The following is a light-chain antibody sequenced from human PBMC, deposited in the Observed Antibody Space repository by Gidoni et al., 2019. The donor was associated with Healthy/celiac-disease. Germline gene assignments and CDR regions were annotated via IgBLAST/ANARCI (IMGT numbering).Light chain of an antibody. CDR2: DAS. Sequence: PPSHLFAPGERATPSCRASQSVSSYSAWYQQKPGEAPRLLIYDASNRATGSPARFSGSGCGTDVTLTISSREPEDFAVYYCQQRSNWTPVTFGQGTKLEIK. J-gene: IGKJ2*01. V-gene: IGKV3-11*01. CDR3: QQRSNWTPVT. CDR1: QSVSSY.